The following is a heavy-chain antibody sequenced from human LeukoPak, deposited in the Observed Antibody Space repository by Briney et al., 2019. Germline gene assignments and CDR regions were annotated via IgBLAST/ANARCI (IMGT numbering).Heavy chain of an antibody. CDR1: GFTFSSYG. Sequence: GGSLRLSCAASGFTFSSYGMHWVRQAPGKGLEWVAVIWYDGTDKYYADSVKGRFTISRDNSKNTLYLQMNSLRAEDTAVYYCVRDARDTVMLTADSWGPGTLVTVSS. J-gene: IGHJ4*02. V-gene: IGHV3-33*01. CDR2: IWYDGTDK. D-gene: IGHD5-18*01. CDR3: VRDARDTVMLTADS.